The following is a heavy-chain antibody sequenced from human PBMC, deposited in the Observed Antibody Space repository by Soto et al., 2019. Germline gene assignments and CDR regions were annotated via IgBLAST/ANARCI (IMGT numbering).Heavy chain of an antibody. CDR2: ISHSGST. CDR1: GGSFSDYY. J-gene: IGHJ4*02. V-gene: IGHV4-34*01. Sequence: QVQLQQWGAGLLKPSETLSFSCVVYGGSFSDYYWAWIRQTPGKGLEWIGEISHSGSTNYNPSLKSRVTISIDTSKTQFSLKLTSVTAADTAVYYCARGPPIKYYHGSGYYYFDYWGQGTLVTVSS. CDR3: ARGPPIKYYHGSGYYYFDY. D-gene: IGHD3-22*01.